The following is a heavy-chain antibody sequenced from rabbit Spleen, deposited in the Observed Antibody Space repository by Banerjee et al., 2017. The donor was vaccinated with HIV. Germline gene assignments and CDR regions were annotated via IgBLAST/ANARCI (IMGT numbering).Heavy chain of an antibody. V-gene: IGHV1S40*01. CDR2: IAGSTSAFT. J-gene: IGHJ6*01. CDR1: GVSFSGSDH. CDR3: ARDTGSSFSSYGMDL. D-gene: IGHD8-1*01. Sequence: QSLEESGGDLVKPGASLTLTCIASGVSFSGSDHMCWVRQAPGKGLEWISCIAGSTSAFTYSATWAKGRFTISKTSSTTVTLQMTSLTVADTATYFCARDTGSSFSSYGMDLWGPGTLVTVS.